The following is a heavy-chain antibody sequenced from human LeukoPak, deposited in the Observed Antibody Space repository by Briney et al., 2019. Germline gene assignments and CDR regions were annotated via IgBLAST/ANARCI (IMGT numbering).Heavy chain of an antibody. CDR3: AKALYYDTDYYYMDV. V-gene: IGHV3-23*01. CDR2: ISGSGGST. D-gene: IGHD3-22*01. J-gene: IGHJ6*03. CDR1: GFTFSSYA. Sequence: GGSLRLSCAASGFTFSSYAMSWVRQAPGKGLEWVSAISGSGGSTYYADSVKGRFTISRDNSKNTLYLQMNSLRAEDTAVHYCAKALYYDTDYYYMDVWGKGTTVTVSS.